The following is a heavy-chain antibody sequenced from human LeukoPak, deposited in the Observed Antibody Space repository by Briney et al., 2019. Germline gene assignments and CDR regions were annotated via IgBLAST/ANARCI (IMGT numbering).Heavy chain of an antibody. D-gene: IGHD3-10*01. V-gene: IGHV4-30-4*07. CDR3: ARGSGSTASNDAFDI. Sequence: SETLSLTCTVSGGSISSGSYSWSWIRQPPGKGLEWIGYIFYTGSTYYNPSLKSRVTISVDTSKNQFSLNLSSVTAADTAVYYCARGSGSTASNDAFDIWGQGTMVTVSS. CDR1: GGSISSGSYS. CDR2: IFYTGST. J-gene: IGHJ3*02.